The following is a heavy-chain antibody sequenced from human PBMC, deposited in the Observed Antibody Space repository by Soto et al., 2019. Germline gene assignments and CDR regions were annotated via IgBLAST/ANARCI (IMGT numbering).Heavy chain of an antibody. CDR3: AHRRSPAAGTWGDAFDI. J-gene: IGHJ3*02. V-gene: IGHV2-5*02. CDR1: GFSLSTSGVG. Sequence: QITLKESGPTLVKPTQTLTLTCTSSGFSLSTSGVGVGWIRQPPGKALEWLALIYWDDDKRYSPSLKSRLTITKDTSKNQVVLTMTNMDPVDTATYYCAHRRSPAAGTWGDAFDIWGQGTMVTVSS. D-gene: IGHD6-13*01. CDR2: IYWDDDK.